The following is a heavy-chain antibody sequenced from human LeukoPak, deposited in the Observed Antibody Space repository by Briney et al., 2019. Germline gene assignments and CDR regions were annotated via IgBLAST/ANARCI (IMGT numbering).Heavy chain of an antibody. V-gene: IGHV3-11*01. CDR2: ISNSGAPT. CDR3: GRPDC. J-gene: IGHJ4*02. CDR1: GFTFSDYC. Sequence: GGSLRLSCAASGFTFSDYCMNWIRQAPRKGLEWVSYISNSGAPTDYADSVKGRFTISRDNAKNSLYLEMNSLRAEDTAVYYCGRPDCWGQGTLVTVSS.